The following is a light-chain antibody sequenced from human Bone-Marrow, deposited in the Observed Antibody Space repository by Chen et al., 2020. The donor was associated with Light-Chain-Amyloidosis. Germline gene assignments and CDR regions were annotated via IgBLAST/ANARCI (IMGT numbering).Light chain of an antibody. J-gene: IGLJ3*02. CDR2: DDS. CDR3: QVWDRSSDRPV. CDR1: NIGSTR. Sequence: SYVLTQPSSVSVAPGQTAPIARGGNNIGSTRVHWYQQTPGQAPLLVVYDDSDRPSGIPERLSGSNSGNTATLTISRVEAGDEADYYCQVWDRSSDRPVFGGGTKLTVL. V-gene: IGLV3-21*02.